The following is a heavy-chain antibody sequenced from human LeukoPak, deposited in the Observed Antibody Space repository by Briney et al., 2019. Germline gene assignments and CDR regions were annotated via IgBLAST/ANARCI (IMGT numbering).Heavy chain of an antibody. J-gene: IGHJ4*02. D-gene: IGHD6-19*01. CDR1: GFTFSGSS. V-gene: IGHV3-73*01. Sequence: GGSLRLSCAASGFTFSGSSMQWVRQAPGKGLEWVGRIRSKAHSYATAYAASVKGRFTISRDDSKNTAYLQMNSLKTEDTAVYYCTTVLWYSSGWYVAAYFDYWGQGTLVTVSS. CDR2: IRSKAHSYAT. CDR3: TTVLWYSSGWYVAAYFDY.